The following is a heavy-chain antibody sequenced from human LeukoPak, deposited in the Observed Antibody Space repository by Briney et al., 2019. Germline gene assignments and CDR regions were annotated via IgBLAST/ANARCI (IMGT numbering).Heavy chain of an antibody. CDR3: AREWVAARRGLYYFDY. D-gene: IGHD6-6*01. CDR1: GFTFSSYG. V-gene: IGHV3-23*01. CDR2: ISGSGGST. J-gene: IGHJ4*02. Sequence: GGSLRLSCAASGFTFSSYGMSWVRQAPGKGLEWVSAISGSGGSTYYADSVKGRFTISRDNSKNTLYLQMNSLRAEDTAVYYCAREWVAARRGLYYFDYWGQGALVTVSS.